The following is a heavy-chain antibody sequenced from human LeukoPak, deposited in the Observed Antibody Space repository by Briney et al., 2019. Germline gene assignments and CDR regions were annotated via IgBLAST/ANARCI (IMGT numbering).Heavy chain of an antibody. J-gene: IGHJ4*02. Sequence: GGSLRLSCSASGFTFTIYALHWVRQAPGKGLEFVSAISSNGGNTYYADSVKGRFTISRDNSKNTLYLQMSSLKPEDTAVYYCVKHARGFSFGTHYFDYWGQGTLVTVSS. D-gene: IGHD5-18*01. CDR3: VKHARGFSFGTHYFDY. CDR1: GFTFTIYA. V-gene: IGHV3-64D*06. CDR2: ISSNGGNT.